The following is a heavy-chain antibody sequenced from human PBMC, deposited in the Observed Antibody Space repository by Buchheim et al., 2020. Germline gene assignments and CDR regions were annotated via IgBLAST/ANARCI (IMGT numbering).Heavy chain of an antibody. CDR3: ARSSGYYLGVGYYGMDV. Sequence: QVQLVQSGAEVKKPGASVKVSCKASGYTFTGYYMHWVRQAPGQGLEWMGWINPNSGNTGYAQKFQGRVTMTRNTSISTAYMELSSLRSEDTAVYYCARSSGYYLGVGYYGMDVWGQGTT. J-gene: IGHJ6*02. D-gene: IGHD3-22*01. V-gene: IGHV1-8*02. CDR2: INPNSGNT. CDR1: GYTFTGYY.